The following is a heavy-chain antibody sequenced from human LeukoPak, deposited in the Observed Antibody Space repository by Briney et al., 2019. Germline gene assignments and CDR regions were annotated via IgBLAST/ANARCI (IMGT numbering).Heavy chain of an antibody. D-gene: IGHD1-26*01. CDR2: FEPEDGEP. Sequence: ASVKVSCKVSGNSLRDTSIHWVRQAPEQWLEWMGGFEPEDGEPIFAQTFQGRLSMTEDTSTDTAHMELSSLTVEDTAVYYCATADKWEPLDYWGQGTLVTVSS. CDR3: ATADKWEPLDY. V-gene: IGHV1-24*01. J-gene: IGHJ4*02. CDR1: GNSLRDTS.